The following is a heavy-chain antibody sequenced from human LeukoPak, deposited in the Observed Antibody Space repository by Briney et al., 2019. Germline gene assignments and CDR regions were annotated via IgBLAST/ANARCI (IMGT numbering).Heavy chain of an antibody. J-gene: IGHJ4*02. D-gene: IGHD3-10*01. CDR1: GCSFSSYW. Sequence: GESLQISCKGSGCSFSSYWIGWGRQMPGKGGEGMGIIYPGDCDTRYSPSFQGQVTISADKSISTAYLQWSSLKASDTAMYYCAREGMVRGVISAIDYWGQGTLVTVSS. V-gene: IGHV5-51*01. CDR3: AREGMVRGVISAIDY. CDR2: IYPGDCDT.